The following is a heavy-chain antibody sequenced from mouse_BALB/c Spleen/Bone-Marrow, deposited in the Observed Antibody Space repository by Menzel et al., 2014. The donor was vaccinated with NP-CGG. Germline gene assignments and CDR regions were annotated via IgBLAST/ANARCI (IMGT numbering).Heavy chain of an antibody. V-gene: IGHV1-5*01. CDR3: TTLARTNFDY. J-gene: IGHJ2*01. CDR1: GYTFPNYW. D-gene: IGHD3-1*01. Sequence: DVKLQESGTVLAKPGAAVKMSCKASGYTFPNYWMHWVKQRPGQGLEWIGTIYPGNSDTTYNQKFKGKAKLTAVTSTSTAYMDLSSLTNEDSAVYYCTTLARTNFDYWGQGTTLTVSS. CDR2: IYPGNSDT.